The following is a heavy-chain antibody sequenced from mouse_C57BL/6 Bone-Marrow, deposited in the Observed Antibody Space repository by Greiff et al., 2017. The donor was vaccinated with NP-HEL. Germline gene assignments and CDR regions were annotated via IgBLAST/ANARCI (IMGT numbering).Heavy chain of an antibody. D-gene: IGHD2-2*01. CDR3: ARPSFMVTTPAY. J-gene: IGHJ3*01. CDR1: GYTFTSYW. CDR2: IHPNSGST. V-gene: IGHV1-64*01. Sequence: QVQLQQSGPELVKPGASVKISCKASGYTFTSYWMHWVKQRPGQGLEWIGMIHPNSGSTNYNEKFKSKATLTVDKSSSTAYMQLSSLTSEDSAVYYCARPSFMVTTPAYWGQGTLVTVSA.